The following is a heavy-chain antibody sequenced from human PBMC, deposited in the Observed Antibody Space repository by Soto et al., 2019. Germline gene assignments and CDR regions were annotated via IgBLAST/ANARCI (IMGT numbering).Heavy chain of an antibody. V-gene: IGHV1-3*01. CDR2: INAGNGNT. J-gene: IGHJ4*02. D-gene: IGHD1-26*01. CDR3: ARGVGATYFDY. CDR1: GYTFTSYA. Sequence: ASLKVSCKASGYTFTSYAMHWVRQAPGQRPEWMGWINAGNGNTKYSQRFQGRVTITRDTSATTAYMELSSLRSEDTAVYYCARGVGATYFDYWGLGSLVTVSS.